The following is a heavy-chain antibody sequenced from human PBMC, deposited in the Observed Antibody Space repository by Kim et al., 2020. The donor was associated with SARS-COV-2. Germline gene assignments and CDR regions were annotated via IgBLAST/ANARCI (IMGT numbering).Heavy chain of an antibody. D-gene: IGHD4-17*01. CDR1: GFTFSSYS. CDR2: ISSSSSTI. CDR3: ASYGDYALYYYMDV. Sequence: GGSLRLSCAASGFTFSSYSMNWVRQAPGKGLEWVSYISSSSSTIYYADSVKGRFTISRDNAKNSLYLQMNSLRDEDTAVYYCASYGDYALYYYMDVWGKGTTVTVSS. J-gene: IGHJ6*03. V-gene: IGHV3-48*02.